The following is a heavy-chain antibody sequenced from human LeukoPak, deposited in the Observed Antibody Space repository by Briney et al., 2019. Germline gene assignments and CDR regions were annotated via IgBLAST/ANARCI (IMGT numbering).Heavy chain of an antibody. D-gene: IGHD6-13*01. CDR2: INHSGST. Sequence: PSETLSLTCAVYGGSFSGYYWSWIRQPPGKGLEWIGEINHSGSTNYNPSLKSRVTMSVDTSKNQFSLKLSSVTAADTAVYYCARDRAYSSSWPPYFDYWGQGTLVTVSS. CDR3: ARDRAYSSSWPPYFDY. CDR1: GGSFSGYY. J-gene: IGHJ4*02. V-gene: IGHV4-34*01.